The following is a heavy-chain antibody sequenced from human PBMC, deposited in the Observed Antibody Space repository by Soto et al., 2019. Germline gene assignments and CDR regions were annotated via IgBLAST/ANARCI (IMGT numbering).Heavy chain of an antibody. CDR3: AHRSNTDYV. V-gene: IGHV2-5*01. CDR2: IYWNHDK. Sequence: QITLKESGPTLVKPTQTLTLACNFSGFSFSTSGVGVGWIRLPPGRALEWLALIYWNHDKRYSPSLQSRLTITKETSKNQVVLTMTNMDPVDTATYYCAHRSNTDYVWGQGTLVTVSS. J-gene: IGHJ4*02. CDR1: GFSFSTSGVG. D-gene: IGHD4-17*01.